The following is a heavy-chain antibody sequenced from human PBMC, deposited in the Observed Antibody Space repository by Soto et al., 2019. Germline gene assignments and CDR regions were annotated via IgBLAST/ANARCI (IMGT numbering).Heavy chain of an antibody. CDR1: GGTFSSFV. V-gene: IGHV1-69*13. J-gene: IGHJ4*02. Sequence: SVKVSCKASGGTFSSFVISWVRQAPGQGPEWMGGIIPSFNRPNYAQKFQGRVTITADESTTTSYMELSSLRSGDTAVYYCATSKVGYSFGSPFDFWGQGTLVTAPQ. CDR3: ATSKVGYSFGSPFDF. CDR2: IIPSFNRP. D-gene: IGHD5-18*01.